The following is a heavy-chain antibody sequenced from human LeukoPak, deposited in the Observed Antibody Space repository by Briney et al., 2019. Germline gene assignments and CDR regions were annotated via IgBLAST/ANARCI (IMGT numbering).Heavy chain of an antibody. V-gene: IGHV4-34*01. J-gene: IGHJ4*02. Sequence: PSETLSLTCAVYGGSFSGYYWSWIRQPPGKGLEWIGEINHSGSTNYNPSLKSRVTISVDTSKNQFSLKLSSVTAADTAVYYCARASLKPDYWGQGTLDTVSS. CDR1: GGSFSGYY. CDR3: ARASLKPDY. CDR2: INHSGST.